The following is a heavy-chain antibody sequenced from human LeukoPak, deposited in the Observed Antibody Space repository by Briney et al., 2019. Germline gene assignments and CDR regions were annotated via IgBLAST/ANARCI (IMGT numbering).Heavy chain of an antibody. J-gene: IGHJ6*03. CDR1: GFTFSNYA. Sequence: GGSLRLSCAASGFTFSNYAMSLVRQAPGKGLEWVSAVSGSGGSTDYADSVKGRFTISRDNSKNTLFLQMNSLRAEDTAVYYCAKGTDYEIYYYYNYMDVWGKGTTVTISS. CDR3: AKGTDYEIYYYYNYMDV. CDR2: VSGSGGST. D-gene: IGHD4-17*01. V-gene: IGHV3-23*01.